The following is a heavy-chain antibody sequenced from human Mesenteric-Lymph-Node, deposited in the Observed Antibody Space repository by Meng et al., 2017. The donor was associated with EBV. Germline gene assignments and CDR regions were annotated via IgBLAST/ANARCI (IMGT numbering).Heavy chain of an antibody. Sequence: QLQLQEPAPGLVKPSQALALTCAVSGGSINSGDYSWSWIRQPPGKGLEWIGSIYHSGTTYYSSSLKSRVTISIDRSNNQFSLRLSSVTAADTAVYYCARGDGPIGFDYWGQGTLVTVSS. D-gene: IGHD2-21*01. J-gene: IGHJ4*02. CDR3: ARGDGPIGFDY. CDR2: IYHSGTT. CDR1: GGSINSGDYS. V-gene: IGHV4-30-2*01.